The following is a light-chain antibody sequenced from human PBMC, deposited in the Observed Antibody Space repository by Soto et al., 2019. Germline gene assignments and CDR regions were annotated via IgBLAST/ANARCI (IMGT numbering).Light chain of an antibody. CDR3: SSYAGSNNLV. J-gene: IGLJ3*02. CDR1: SSDVGGYKY. V-gene: IGLV2-8*01. Sequence: QSALTQPPSASGSPGQSVTISCTGTSSDVGGYKYVSWYQQHPGKAPKVMIYEVSKRPSGVPDRFSGSKSGNTASLTVSGLQGEDEADYCCSSYAGSNNLVFGGGTKLTVL. CDR2: EVS.